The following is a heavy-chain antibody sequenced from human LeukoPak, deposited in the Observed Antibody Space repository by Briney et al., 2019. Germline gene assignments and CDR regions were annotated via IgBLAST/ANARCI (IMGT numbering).Heavy chain of an antibody. D-gene: IGHD4-17*01. CDR3: AKGRGYGDYGSTFEY. J-gene: IGHJ4*02. V-gene: IGHV3-23*01. CDR2: ISGSGGRT. Sequence: PGGSLRLSCAASGFIFSSYAMNWVRHAPGKGLEWVSVISGSGGRTYYIDSVKGRFTISRDNSKNTLYLQMNSLRDDDTAVYYCAKGRGYGDYGSTFEYWGQGTLATASS. CDR1: GFIFSSYA.